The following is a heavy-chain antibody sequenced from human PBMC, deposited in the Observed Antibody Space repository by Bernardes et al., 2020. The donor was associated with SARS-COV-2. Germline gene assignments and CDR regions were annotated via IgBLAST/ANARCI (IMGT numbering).Heavy chain of an antibody. D-gene: IGHD6-25*01. Sequence: ETLSLTCAVYGGSFSTYYGSWIRQSPGKGLEWIGEIDPSGITNYNPSLKSRVTISVDTSKNHLSLKLTSVTAADTAVYYCARGEAGIEDYWGQGTLVTVSS. CDR1: GGSFSTYY. J-gene: IGHJ4*02. CDR3: ARGEAGIEDY. CDR2: IDPSGIT. V-gene: IGHV4-34*01.